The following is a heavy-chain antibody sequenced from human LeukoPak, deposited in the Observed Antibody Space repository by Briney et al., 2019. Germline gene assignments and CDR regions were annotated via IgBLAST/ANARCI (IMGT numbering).Heavy chain of an antibody. J-gene: IGHJ6*03. CDR1: GGSISSYY. Sequence: SETLSLTCTVSGGSISSYYWSWIRQPPGKGLEWIGYIYYSGSTNYNPSLKSRVTISVDTSKNQFSLKLSSVTAAATAVYYCARVLKQLVRVSGYYYYMDVWGKGTTVTVSS. CDR3: ARVLKQLVRVSGYYYYMDV. D-gene: IGHD6-6*01. CDR2: IYYSGST. V-gene: IGHV4-59*01.